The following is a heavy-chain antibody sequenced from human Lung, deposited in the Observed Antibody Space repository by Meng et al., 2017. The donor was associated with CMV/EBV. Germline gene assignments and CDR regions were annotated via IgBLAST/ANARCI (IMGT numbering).Heavy chain of an antibody. CDR1: GFTFSGYE. V-gene: IGHV3-48*03. Sequence: GESLKISCATSGFTFSGYEMNWVRQAPGKGLEWVSYISTRGATIFYADSVKGRFTISRDNAKGSLFLQMNNLRAEETAIYYYATYNGYNLFFDHWGQGGLVTVSS. J-gene: IGHJ4*02. CDR2: ISTRGATI. CDR3: ATYNGYNLFFDH. D-gene: IGHD5-24*01.